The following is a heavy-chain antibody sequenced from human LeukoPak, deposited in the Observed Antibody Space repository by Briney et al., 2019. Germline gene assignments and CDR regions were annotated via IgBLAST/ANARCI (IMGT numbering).Heavy chain of an antibody. Sequence: QPGGSLRLSCAASGVTFSSYSMNWVRQAPGKGLEWISYISSSSSTIYYADSVKGRFTISRDNAENSLYLQMNSLRDEDTAVYYCARIAGGLLTMVRGVIVETDYWGQGTPVTVSS. CDR1: GVTFSSYS. J-gene: IGHJ4*02. D-gene: IGHD3-10*01. V-gene: IGHV3-48*02. CDR3: ARIAGGLLTMVRGVIVETDY. CDR2: ISSSSSTI.